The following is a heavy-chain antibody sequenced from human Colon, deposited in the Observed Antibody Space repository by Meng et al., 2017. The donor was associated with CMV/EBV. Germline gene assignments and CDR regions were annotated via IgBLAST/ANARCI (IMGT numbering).Heavy chain of an antibody. Sequence: SETLSLTCTVSGDSIGSGGFYWSWIRQHPGKGLEYIGNIYYTGSTYYNPSLKSRVAISIDTSKKQFSLDLNSMTAADTAVYYCARVWPNTNDPRKSDNWFDPWGQGTLVTVSS. V-gene: IGHV4-31*03. J-gene: IGHJ5*02. CDR2: IYYTGST. CDR1: GDSIGSGGFY. D-gene: IGHD2-8*01. CDR3: ARVWPNTNDPRKSDNWFDP.